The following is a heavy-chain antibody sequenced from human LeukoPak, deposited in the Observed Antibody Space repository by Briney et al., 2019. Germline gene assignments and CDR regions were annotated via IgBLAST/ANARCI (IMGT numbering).Heavy chain of an antibody. J-gene: IGHJ6*03. V-gene: IGHV4-34*01. Sequence: SETLSLTCAVYGGSFSGYQWSWIRQPPGKGLEWIGEINHSGSTNYNPSLKSRVTISVDTSKNQFSLKLSSVSAADTAVYYCARGALNYSRGYYSYYMDVWGKGTTVTVSS. CDR3: ARGALNYSRGYYSYYMDV. D-gene: IGHD1-7*01. CDR2: INHSGST. CDR1: GGSFSGYQ.